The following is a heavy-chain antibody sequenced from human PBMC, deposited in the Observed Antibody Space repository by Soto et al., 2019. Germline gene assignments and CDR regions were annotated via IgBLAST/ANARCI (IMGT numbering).Heavy chain of an antibody. D-gene: IGHD3-22*01. V-gene: IGHV1-18*01. J-gene: IGHJ6*02. CDR3: ARVYDDSSGYYYVPNLYYYYYGMDV. Sequence: QVQLVQSGAEVKKPGASVKVSCKASGYTFTSYGISWVRQAPGQGLEWMGWISAYNGNTNYAQKLQGRVTMTTDTSTSTAYMELRSLRSDDTAVYYCARVYDDSSGYYYVPNLYYYYYGMDVWGQGTTVTVSS. CDR1: GYTFTSYG. CDR2: ISAYNGNT.